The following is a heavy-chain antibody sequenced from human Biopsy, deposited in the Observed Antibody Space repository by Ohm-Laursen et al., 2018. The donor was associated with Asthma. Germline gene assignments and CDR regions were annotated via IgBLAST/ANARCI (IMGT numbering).Heavy chain of an antibody. J-gene: IGHJ6*02. CDR1: GGTLNNYA. CDR2: ISPIFGSI. D-gene: IGHD3-3*01. Sequence: SVKVSCKSSGGTLNNYAINWVRQAPGQGLEWMRGISPIFGSIKYAQKFQDRVTISADVFRNTVHLELSSLRSEDTAVLYCAKARCYYFYCDMEVWGQGTTVTVSS. CDR3: AKARCYYFYCDMEV. V-gene: IGHV1-69*13.